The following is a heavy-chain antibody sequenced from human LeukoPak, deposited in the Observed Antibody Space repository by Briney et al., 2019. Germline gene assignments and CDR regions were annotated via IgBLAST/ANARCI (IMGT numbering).Heavy chain of an antibody. J-gene: IGHJ4*02. V-gene: IGHV3-48*01. Sequence: GGSLRLSCAASGFTFSSYSMNWVRQTPGKGLEWVSYISSSSSTIYYADSVKGRFTISRDNSKNTLYLQMNSLRAEDTAVYYCASGVYGSGSYAFDYWGQGTLVTVSS. CDR3: ASGVYGSGSYAFDY. CDR2: ISSSSSTI. D-gene: IGHD3-10*01. CDR1: GFTFSSYS.